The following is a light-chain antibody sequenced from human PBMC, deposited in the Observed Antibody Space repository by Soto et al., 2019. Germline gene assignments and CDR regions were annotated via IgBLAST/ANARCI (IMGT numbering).Light chain of an antibody. CDR3: QQSFGNVFT. Sequence: DIQMTQSPSSLSASVGDRVTITCRASQSVNIYVNWYQQEPGKAPKLLIYAASNLRRGVPSRFSSGGSGKDFALTISSLQPEDFATYYCQQSFGNVFTFGQGTRLEIK. V-gene: IGKV1-39*01. J-gene: IGKJ2*01. CDR1: QSVNIY. CDR2: AAS.